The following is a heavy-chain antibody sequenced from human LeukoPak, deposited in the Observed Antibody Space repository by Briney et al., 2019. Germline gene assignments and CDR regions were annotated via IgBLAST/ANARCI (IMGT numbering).Heavy chain of an antibody. D-gene: IGHD3-16*02. CDR3: ARGDYVWGSYRSPFDY. V-gene: IGHV4-34*01. Sequence: SETLSLTCAVYGGSFSGYYWSWIRQPPGKGLEWIGEINHSGSTNYNPPLKSRVTISVDTSKNQFSLKLSSVTAADTAVYYCARGDYVWGSYRSPFDYWGQGILVSVSS. CDR2: INHSGST. J-gene: IGHJ4*02. CDR1: GGSFSGYY.